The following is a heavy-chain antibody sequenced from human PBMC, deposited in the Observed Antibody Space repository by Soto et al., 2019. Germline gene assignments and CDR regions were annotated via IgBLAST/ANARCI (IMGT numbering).Heavy chain of an antibody. CDR3: ARDRVAAAGTAYWFDP. D-gene: IGHD6-13*01. J-gene: IGHJ5*02. V-gene: IGHV3-33*01. CDR2: IWYDGSNK. CDR1: GFTFSSYG. Sequence: WGSLRLSCAASGFTFSSYGMHWVRQAPGKGLEWVAVIWYDGSNKYYADSVKGRFTISRDNSKNTLYLQMNSLRAEDTAVYYCARDRVAAAGTAYWFDPWGQGTLVTVSS.